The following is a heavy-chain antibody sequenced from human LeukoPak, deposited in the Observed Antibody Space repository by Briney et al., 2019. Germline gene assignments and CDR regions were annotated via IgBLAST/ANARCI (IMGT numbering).Heavy chain of an antibody. D-gene: IGHD6-19*01. CDR1: GFSFSSYY. Sequence: PGGSPRLSCAASGFSFSSYYMSWVRQAPGKGLEWVALISPDGSERYYVDSVKGRFTISRDNAKNSLYLQMDSLRDDDTAMYFCTRDLAAVPGPRMDVWGQGTTVTVSS. CDR3: TRDLAAVPGPRMDV. J-gene: IGHJ6*02. V-gene: IGHV3-7*03. CDR2: ISPDGSER.